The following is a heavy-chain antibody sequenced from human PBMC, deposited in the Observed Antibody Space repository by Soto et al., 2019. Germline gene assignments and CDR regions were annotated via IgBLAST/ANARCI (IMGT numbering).Heavy chain of an antibody. V-gene: IGHV3-23*01. D-gene: IGHD6-19*01. CDR2: ISCCGGST. J-gene: IGHJ1*01. CDR3: AKADGEQWLIPHLDN. CDR1: GFIFKKFA. Sequence: EVQLLESGGGVVQPGGSLRLSCEASGFIFKKFAMGWVRQAPGEGLEWVSGISCCGGSTFYADSVKGRFSLARDDSKNTLSLQLNSLRVEDTAHYYCAKADGEQWLIPHLDNWGQGTQVTVS.